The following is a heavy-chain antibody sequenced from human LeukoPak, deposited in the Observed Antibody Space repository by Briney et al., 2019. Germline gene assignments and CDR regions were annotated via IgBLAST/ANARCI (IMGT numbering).Heavy chain of an antibody. CDR2: ISYDGSNK. CDR3: ARDSGGYYGSGGYNWFDP. V-gene: IGHV3-30-3*01. J-gene: IGHJ5*02. CDR1: GFTFSSYA. D-gene: IGHD3-10*01. Sequence: GGSLRLSCAASGFTFSSYAMHWVRQAPGKGLEWVAVISYDGSNKYYADSVKGRFTISRDNSKNTLYLQMNSLRAEDTAVYYCARDSGGYYGSGGYNWFDPWGRGTLVTVSS.